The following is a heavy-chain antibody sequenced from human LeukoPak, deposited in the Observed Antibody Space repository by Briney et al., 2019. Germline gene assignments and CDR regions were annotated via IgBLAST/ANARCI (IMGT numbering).Heavy chain of an antibody. Sequence: SEKFYCKASGGTFSSYAISRVRQAPGHGLEPTRRIIPILGIANYAQKFQGRVTITEDKSTSTAYMELSSLRSEDTAVYFFEKNTAYDILTGQEFYYYYGMDVWGQGTTVTVSS. CDR2: IIPILGIA. D-gene: IGHD3-9*01. V-gene: IGHV1-69*04. CDR3: EKNTAYDILTGQEFYYYYGMDV. J-gene: IGHJ6*02. CDR1: GGTFSSYA.